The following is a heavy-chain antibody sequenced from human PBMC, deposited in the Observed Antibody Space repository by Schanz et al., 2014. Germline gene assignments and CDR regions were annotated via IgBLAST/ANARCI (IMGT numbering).Heavy chain of an antibody. CDR1: GFTFSSHW. Sequence: EVQLVQSGGGLVQPGGSLRLSCAASGFTFSSHWMHWVRQDPGKGLVWVARINSGGSNTDYADSVTGRFTISRDNAKNTLYLQMNTLRAEDTAVYYCARKMKLGVYGGKGHDSLDIWGQGTMVTVSS. CDR2: INSGGSNT. D-gene: IGHD4-17*01. J-gene: IGHJ3*02. CDR3: ARKMKLGVYGGKGHDSLDI. V-gene: IGHV3-74*01.